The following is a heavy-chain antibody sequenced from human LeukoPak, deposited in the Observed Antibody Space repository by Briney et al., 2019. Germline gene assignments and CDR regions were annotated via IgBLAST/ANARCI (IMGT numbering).Heavy chain of an antibody. CDR3: ARDRGQYGDYNWFDP. Sequence: GGSLRLSCAASGFTFSSYGMPGVRQAPCKGLEGVAVISYDGSNKYYADSVKGRFTISRDNSKNTLYLQMNSLRAEDTAVYYCARDRGQYGDYNWFDPWGQGTLVTVSS. CDR1: GFTFSSYG. V-gene: IGHV3-30*03. J-gene: IGHJ5*02. CDR2: ISYDGSNK. D-gene: IGHD4-17*01.